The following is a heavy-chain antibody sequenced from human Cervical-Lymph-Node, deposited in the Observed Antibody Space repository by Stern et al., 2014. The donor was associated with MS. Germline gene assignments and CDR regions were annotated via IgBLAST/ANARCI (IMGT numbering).Heavy chain of an antibody. Sequence: VHLEVSWGEVKKPGSSVKVSCMASGGSFNNHAVSWVRQAPGQGLEWMGGIIPIFGAPDYAQKFQGRVTITADESTSTVYMEFSSLRSEDTAMYYCAKGRGNYWFFDLWGRGTLVIVSS. D-gene: IGHD5-24*01. CDR2: IIPIFGAP. J-gene: IGHJ2*01. CDR3: AKGRGNYWFFDL. V-gene: IGHV1-69*01. CDR1: GGSFNNHA.